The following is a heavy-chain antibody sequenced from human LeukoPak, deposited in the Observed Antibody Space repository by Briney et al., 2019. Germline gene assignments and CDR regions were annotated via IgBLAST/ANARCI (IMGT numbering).Heavy chain of an antibody. CDR1: GGSISSYY. CDR2: IYYSGST. CDR3: ARALDNYYDSSGYFERLTYYFDY. J-gene: IGHJ4*02. Sequence: PSETLSLTCTVSGGSISSYYWSWIRQPPGKGLEWIGYIYYSGSTNYNPSLKSRVTISVDTSKNQFSLKLSSVTAADTAVYYRARALDNYYDSSGYFERLTYYFDYWGQGTLVTVSS. D-gene: IGHD3-22*01. V-gene: IGHV4-59*12.